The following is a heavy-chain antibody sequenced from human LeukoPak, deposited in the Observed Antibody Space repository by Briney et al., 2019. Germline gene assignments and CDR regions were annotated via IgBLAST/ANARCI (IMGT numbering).Heavy chain of an antibody. V-gene: IGHV3-23*01. CDR3: AKGIFQRHYYYGMDV. D-gene: IGHD3-3*02. J-gene: IGHJ6*02. Sequence: GGSLRLSCAASGFTFSSYAMSWVRQAPGKGLEWVSAISGSGGSTYYADSVKGRFTISRDNSKNTLYLQMNSLRAEDTAVYYCAKGIFQRHYYYGMDVWGQGTTVTVSS. CDR2: ISGSGGST. CDR1: GFTFSSYA.